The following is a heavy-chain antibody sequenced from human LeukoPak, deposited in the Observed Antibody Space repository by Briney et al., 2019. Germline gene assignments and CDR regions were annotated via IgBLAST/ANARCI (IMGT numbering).Heavy chain of an antibody. CDR2: IYYSGST. J-gene: IGHJ4*02. CDR3: ARQLDY. CDR1: GGSISNFY. V-gene: IGHV4-59*08. Sequence: SETLSLTCTVSGGSISNFYWSWIRQPPGKGLEWIGYIYYSGSTNYNPSLKSRVTISVDTSKNQISLKLSSVTAADTAVYYCARQLDYWGQGTLVTVSS.